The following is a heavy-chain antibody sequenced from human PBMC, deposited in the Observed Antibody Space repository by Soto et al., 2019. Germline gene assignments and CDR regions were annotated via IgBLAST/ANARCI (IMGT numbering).Heavy chain of an antibody. CDR3: VKGAWCDD. J-gene: IGHJ4*02. D-gene: IGHD6-19*01. CDR1: GFTFNTFD. Sequence: EVQLLESGGGLVQPGGSLRLSCAASGFTFNTFDMTWVRQAPGKGLELVSVIRGADGRTYYADSLKGRFTISRDNSKNTLFLQVTSLRVEDTAVYYCVKGAWCDDWGQGTLVTVSS. CDR2: IRGADGRT. V-gene: IGHV3-23*01.